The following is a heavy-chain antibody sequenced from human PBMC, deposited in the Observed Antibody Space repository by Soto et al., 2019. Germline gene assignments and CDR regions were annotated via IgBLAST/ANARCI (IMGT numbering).Heavy chain of an antibody. Sequence: GGSLRLSCAASGVNFTSYAMSWVRQAPGKGLEWVSTLSNGGGSTYYADSVKGRFTVSRDISKNTLFLQMNSLRAEDTAVYYCAKRGSPTSWYWFDPWGQGTLVTVSS. CDR3: AKRGSPTSWYWFDP. CDR2: LSNGGGST. D-gene: IGHD2-2*01. CDR1: GVNFTSYA. J-gene: IGHJ5*02. V-gene: IGHV3-23*01.